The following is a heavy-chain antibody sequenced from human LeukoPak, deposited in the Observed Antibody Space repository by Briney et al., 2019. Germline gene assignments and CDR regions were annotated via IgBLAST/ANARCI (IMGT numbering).Heavy chain of an antibody. CDR1: GASVYSGDYY. D-gene: IGHD3-10*01. CDR2: VYYSGST. J-gene: IGHJ4*01. Sequence: PSETLSLTCSVLGASVYSGDYYWVWIRQPPGKGLEYIGAVYYSGSTFDNPSLGGRITISVDTSKNPFSLNLASVTATDTAVYYCARRGVFGSDNYFEYWGQGILVIVSS. CDR3: ARRGVFGSDNYFEY. V-gene: IGHV4-39*01.